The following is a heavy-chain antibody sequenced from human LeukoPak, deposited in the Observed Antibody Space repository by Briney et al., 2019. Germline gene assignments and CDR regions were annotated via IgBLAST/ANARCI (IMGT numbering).Heavy chain of an antibody. J-gene: IGHJ6*03. Sequence: PSETLSLTCTVSGGSISSYYWSWIRQPAGKGLEWIGRTYTSGSTNYNPSLKSRVTMSVDTSKNQFSLKLSSVTAADTAVYYCARGDIVVVPAPYYYYYYMDVWGKGTTVTISS. D-gene: IGHD2-2*01. V-gene: IGHV4-4*07. CDR2: TYTSGST. CDR3: ARGDIVVVPAPYYYYYYMDV. CDR1: GGSISSYY.